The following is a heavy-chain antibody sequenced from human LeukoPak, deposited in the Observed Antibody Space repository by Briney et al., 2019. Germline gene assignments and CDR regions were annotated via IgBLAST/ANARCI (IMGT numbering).Heavy chain of an antibody. Sequence: ASVKVSCKASRYTFTGYYMHWVRQAPGQGLEWMGWINPNSGGTNYAQKFQGRVTMTRDTSISTAYMELSRLRSDDTAVYYCARDRLEVVPAASHYYYYGMDVWGQGTTVTVSS. CDR1: RYTFTGYY. D-gene: IGHD2-2*01. CDR3: ARDRLEVVPAASHYYYYGMDV. CDR2: INPNSGGT. V-gene: IGHV1-2*02. J-gene: IGHJ6*02.